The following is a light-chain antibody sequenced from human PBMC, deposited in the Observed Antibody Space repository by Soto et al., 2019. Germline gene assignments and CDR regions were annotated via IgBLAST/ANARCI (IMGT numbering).Light chain of an antibody. CDR1: SSDVGIYNY. CDR3: SSYTTSSTRV. CDR2: EVS. Sequence: QSALTQPASVSWSPGQSIAISCTGSSSDVGIYNYVSWYQQHPGKVPKLIIYEVSNRPSGVSNRFSGPKSGNTASLTISGLQAEDEADYYCSSYTTSSTRVFGTGTKVTV. V-gene: IGLV2-14*01. J-gene: IGLJ1*01.